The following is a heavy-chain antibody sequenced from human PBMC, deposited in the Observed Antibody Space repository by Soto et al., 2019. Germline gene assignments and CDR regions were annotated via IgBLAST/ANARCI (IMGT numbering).Heavy chain of an antibody. CDR1: GGSISSSSYY. CDR2: IYYSGST. D-gene: IGHD6-13*01. CDR3: ARRGGLAAAGKVFRFAP. J-gene: IGHJ5*02. V-gene: IGHV4-39*01. Sequence: SETLSLTCTVSGGSISSSSYYWGWIRQPPGKGLEWIGSIYYSGSTYYNPSLKSRVTISVDTSKNQFSLKLSSVTAADTAVYYWARRGGLAAAGKVFRFAPGGQGTLVPVPS.